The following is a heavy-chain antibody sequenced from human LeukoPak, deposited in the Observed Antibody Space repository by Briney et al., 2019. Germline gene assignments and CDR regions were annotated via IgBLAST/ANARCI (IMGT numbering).Heavy chain of an antibody. CDR2: ISSSGSTI. CDR1: GFTFSSYE. CDR3: ARSYSSSWYDWFDP. D-gene: IGHD6-13*01. Sequence: SGGSLRLSCAASGFTFSSYEMNWVRQAPGKGLEWVSYISSSGSTIYYADSVKGRFTISRDNAKNSLYLQMNSLRAEDTAVYYCARSYSSSWYDWFDPWGQGTLVTVSS. J-gene: IGHJ5*02. V-gene: IGHV3-48*03.